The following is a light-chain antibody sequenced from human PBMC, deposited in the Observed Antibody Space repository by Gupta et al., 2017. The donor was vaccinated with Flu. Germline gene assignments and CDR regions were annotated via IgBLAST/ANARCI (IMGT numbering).Light chain of an antibody. CDR1: NLRSYN. Sequence: TVRITGKGDNLRSYNASWYQQKPGQTPVLVIYGKNKRPSGSPDRLSGSSSGNTASLTITGALAEDEDDYYSDTRDSSGNNPILFGGGTKLTVL. CDR2: GKN. J-gene: IGLJ2*01. V-gene: IGLV3-19*01. CDR3: DTRDSSGNNPIL.